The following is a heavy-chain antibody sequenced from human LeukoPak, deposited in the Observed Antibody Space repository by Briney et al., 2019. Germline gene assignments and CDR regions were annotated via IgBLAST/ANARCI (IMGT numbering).Heavy chain of an antibody. CDR3: AKDRRAGSYDY. Sequence: PGGSLRLSCAASGFTFSRNGMTWVRQAPGKGLEWVSAISGSGGNTYYADSVKGRFTISRDNSKNTLYLQMNSLRAVDTAVYYCAKDRRAGSYDYWGQGTLVTVSS. D-gene: IGHD3-10*01. V-gene: IGHV3-23*01. CDR1: GFTFSRNG. CDR2: ISGSGGNT. J-gene: IGHJ4*02.